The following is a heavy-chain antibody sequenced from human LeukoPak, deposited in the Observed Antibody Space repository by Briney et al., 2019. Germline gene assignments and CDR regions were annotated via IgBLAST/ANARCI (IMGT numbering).Heavy chain of an antibody. V-gene: IGHV1-69*05. CDR1: GGTFSSYA. J-gene: IGHJ3*02. D-gene: IGHD2-21*02. CDR2: IIPIFGTA. CDR3: ERAGCGGDCYESRDAFDI. Sequence: SVKVSCKASGGTFSSYAISWVRQAPGQGLEWMGGIIPIFGTANYAQKFQGRVTITTDESTSTAYMELSSLRSEDTAVYYCERAGCGGDCYESRDAFDIWGQGTMVTVSS.